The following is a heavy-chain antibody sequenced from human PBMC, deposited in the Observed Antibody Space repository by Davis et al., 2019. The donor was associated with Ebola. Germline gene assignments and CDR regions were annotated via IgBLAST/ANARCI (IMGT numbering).Heavy chain of an antibody. J-gene: IGHJ4*02. Sequence: GESLKISCAASGFTFSSYWMHWVRQVPGKGLVWVSRINSDGTTTNYADSVKGRFTISRDNAKNTLFLQMNSLRADDTAVYFCAGSFASTTPWEGYFDFWGQGTLVTVSS. V-gene: IGHV3-74*01. CDR1: GFTFSSYW. CDR3: AGSFASTTPWEGYFDF. CDR2: INSDGTTT. D-gene: IGHD1-26*01.